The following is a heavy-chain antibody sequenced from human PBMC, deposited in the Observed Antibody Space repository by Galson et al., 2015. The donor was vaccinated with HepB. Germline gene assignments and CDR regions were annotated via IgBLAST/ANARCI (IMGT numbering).Heavy chain of an antibody. J-gene: IGHJ6*02. Sequence: SLRLSCTASGFTFSSYTMNWVRQAPGKRLEWIAYISNSSSTKYYAHSVKGRFTIYRDNAKNSMDLQMNSLRAEDTAVYYCARDRGDSGSCLSYFYGMDVWGQGTTVTVSS. CDR1: GFTFSSYT. D-gene: IGHD3-10*01. V-gene: IGHV3-48*04. CDR3: ARDRGDSGSCLSYFYGMDV. CDR2: ISNSSSTK.